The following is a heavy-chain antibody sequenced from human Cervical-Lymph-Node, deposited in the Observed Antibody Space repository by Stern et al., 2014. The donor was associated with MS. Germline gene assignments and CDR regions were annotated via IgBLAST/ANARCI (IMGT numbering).Heavy chain of an antibody. Sequence: EVQLLESGGGLIKTGGSLRLSCAVSGFSFSIYTMSWVRQAPGKGLEWVSSSTGGSGDIYYGDSVKGRFTITRDDAKHSLYLQMNSLRAEDTAVYYCARGDGAYDFWGQGTLVTVSS. J-gene: IGHJ4*02. D-gene: IGHD3-16*01. CDR2: STGGSGDI. V-gene: IGHV3-21*01. CDR3: ARGDGAYDF. CDR1: GFSFSIYT.